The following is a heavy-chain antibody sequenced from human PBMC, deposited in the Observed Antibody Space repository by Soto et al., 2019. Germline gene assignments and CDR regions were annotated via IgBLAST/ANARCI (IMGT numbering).Heavy chain of an antibody. CDR2: IIPVFGRV. CDR3: AADQGGDSSGYYYDAEYFQH. Sequence: ASVKVSCKASGGSFNTFAISWVRQAPGQGLEWMGGIIPVFGRVTYAEKFQGRLTITADDSTSTAYMELSSLRSEDTAVYYCAADQGGDSSGYYYDAEYFQHWGQGTLVTVSS. V-gene: IGHV1-69*13. CDR1: GGSFNTFA. J-gene: IGHJ1*01. D-gene: IGHD3-22*01.